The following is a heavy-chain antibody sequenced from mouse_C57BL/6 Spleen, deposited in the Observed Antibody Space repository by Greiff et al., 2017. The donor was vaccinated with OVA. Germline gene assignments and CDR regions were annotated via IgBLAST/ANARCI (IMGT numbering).Heavy chain of an antibody. D-gene: IGHD4-1*01. CDR2: ISYDGSN. V-gene: IGHV3-6*01. CDR3: AREGTKLVFDY. J-gene: IGHJ2*01. CDR1: GYSITSGYY. Sequence: EVKLQESGPGLVKPSQSLSLTCSVTGYSITSGYYWNWIRQFPGNKLEWMGYISYDGSNNYNPSLKNRISITRDTSKNQFFLKLNSVTTEDTATYYCAREGTKLVFDYWGQGTTLTVSS.